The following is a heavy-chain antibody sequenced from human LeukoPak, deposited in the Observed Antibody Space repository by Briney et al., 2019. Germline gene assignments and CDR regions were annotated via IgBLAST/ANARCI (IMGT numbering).Heavy chain of an antibody. D-gene: IGHD3-22*01. CDR3: AREILTYYYDSSGHTLDY. Sequence: GSLRLSCAASGFTFSSYGMHWVRQAPGKGLEWVAFIRYDGSNKYYADSVKGRFTISRDNSKNTLYLQMNSLRAEDTAVYYCAREILTYYYDSSGHTLDYWGQGTLVTVSS. J-gene: IGHJ4*02. CDR1: GFTFSSYG. V-gene: IGHV3-30*02. CDR2: IRYDGSNK.